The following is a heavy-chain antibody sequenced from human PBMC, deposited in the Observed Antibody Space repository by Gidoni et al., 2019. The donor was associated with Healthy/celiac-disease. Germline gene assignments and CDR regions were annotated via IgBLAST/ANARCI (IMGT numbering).Heavy chain of an antibody. Sequence: EVQLLESGGGLVQPGGSLRLSCAASGFPFSSYAMSWVRRAPGKGLEWVSAISGSGGSTYYADSVKGRFTIPRDNSKNTLYLQMNSLRAEDTAVYYCAKECRVVVAATRWFDPWGQGTLVTVSS. J-gene: IGHJ5*02. CDR3: AKECRVVVAATRWFDP. CDR2: ISGSGGST. D-gene: IGHD2-15*01. V-gene: IGHV3-23*01. CDR1: GFPFSSYA.